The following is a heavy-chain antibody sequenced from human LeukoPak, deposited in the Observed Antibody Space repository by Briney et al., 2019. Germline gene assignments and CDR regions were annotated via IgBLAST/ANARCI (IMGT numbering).Heavy chain of an antibody. D-gene: IGHD2-2*01. J-gene: IGHJ6*03. Sequence: SVKVSCKASGGTFSSYAVSWVRQAPGQGLEWMGGIIPIFGTANYAQKFQGRVTITADESTSTAYMELSSLRSEDTAVYYCARGVVPPPLTAHYYYMDVWGKGTTVTVSS. CDR2: IIPIFGTA. V-gene: IGHV1-69*13. CDR1: GGTFSSYA. CDR3: ARGVVPPPLTAHYYYMDV.